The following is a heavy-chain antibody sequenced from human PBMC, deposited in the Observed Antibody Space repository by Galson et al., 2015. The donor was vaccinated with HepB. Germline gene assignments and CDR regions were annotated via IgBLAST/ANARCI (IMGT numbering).Heavy chain of an antibody. D-gene: IGHD5-18*01. Sequence: SLRLSCAGTGFTFSSYGMHWVRQAPGKGLEWVAVISYDGSHKYYADSVKGRFTISRDNSKNTMYLQMNSLRAEDTAVYYCAKSIRGNSYGLSDSWGQGTLVTVSS. J-gene: IGHJ4*02. V-gene: IGHV3-30*18. CDR3: AKSIRGNSYGLSDS. CDR2: ISYDGSHK. CDR1: GFTFSSYG.